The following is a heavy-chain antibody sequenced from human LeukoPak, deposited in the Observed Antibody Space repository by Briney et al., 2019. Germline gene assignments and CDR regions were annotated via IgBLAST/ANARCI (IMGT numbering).Heavy chain of an antibody. Sequence: GGSLRLSCAASGFTFSGHWMSWVRQAPAKGLEWVAHMNGDGSQIYYMDFMKGRFTISRDNAKNSLYPQMNGLRAEDTAVYYCVAWGNSGNSWGQGTMVIVSS. J-gene: IGHJ3*01. V-gene: IGHV3-7*01. CDR2: MNGDGSQI. CDR3: VAWGNSGNS. D-gene: IGHD1-26*01. CDR1: GFTFSGHW.